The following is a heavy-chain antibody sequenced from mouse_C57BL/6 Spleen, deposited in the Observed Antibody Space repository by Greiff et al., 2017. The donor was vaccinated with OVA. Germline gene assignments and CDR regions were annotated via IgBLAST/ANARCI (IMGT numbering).Heavy chain of an antibody. CDR3: ARDGGSPYYFDY. J-gene: IGHJ2*01. CDR2: ISYDGSN. Sequence: ESGPGLVKPSQSLSLTCSVTGYSITSGYYWNWIRQFPGNKLEWMGYISYDGSNNYNPSLKNRISITRDTSKNQFFLKLNSVTTEDTATYYCARDGGSPYYFDYWGQGTTLTVSS. V-gene: IGHV3-6*01. CDR1: GYSITSGYY.